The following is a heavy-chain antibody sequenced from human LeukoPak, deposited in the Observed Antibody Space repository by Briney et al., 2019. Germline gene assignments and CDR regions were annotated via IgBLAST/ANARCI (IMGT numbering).Heavy chain of an antibody. V-gene: IGHV4-30-2*01. CDR3: ARLQYCSGTSCYWFDP. Sequence: SETLSLTCDVSGGSISSGLYSWSWIRQPLGKDLEWIGYIYHTGSTYYNPSLKSRVTISVDTSKNQFSLRLSSVTAADTAVYYCARLQYCSGTSCYWFDPWGQGTLVTVSS. CDR1: GGSISSGLYS. J-gene: IGHJ5*02. D-gene: IGHD2-2*01. CDR2: IYHTGST.